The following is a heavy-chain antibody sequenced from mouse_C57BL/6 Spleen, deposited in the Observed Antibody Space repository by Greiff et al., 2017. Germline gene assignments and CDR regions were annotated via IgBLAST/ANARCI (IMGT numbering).Heavy chain of an antibody. CDR3: ARNYDGSSYWFAY. D-gene: IGHD1-1*01. Sequence: VQLQQSGAELVRPGTSVTVSCKASGYAFTNYLIEWVKQRPGQGLEWIGVINPGSGGTNYNEKFKGKATLTADKSSSTAYMQLSSLTSEDSAVYFCARNYDGSSYWFAYWGQGTLVTVSA. CDR2: INPGSGGT. J-gene: IGHJ3*01. V-gene: IGHV1-54*01. CDR1: GYAFTNYL.